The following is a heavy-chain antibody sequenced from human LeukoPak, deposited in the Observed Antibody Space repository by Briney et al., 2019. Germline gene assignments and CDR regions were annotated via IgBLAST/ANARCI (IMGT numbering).Heavy chain of an antibody. CDR2: IYYSGST. Sequence: SETLSLTCTVSGGSISSYYWSWIRQPPGKGLEWIGYIYYSGSTNYNPSLKSRVTISVDTSKNQFSLKLSSVTAADTAVYYCARLSYYDSSGYCWTAYNWFDPWGQGTLVTVSS. V-gene: IGHV4-59*01. D-gene: IGHD3-22*01. CDR3: ARLSYYDSSGYCWTAYNWFDP. J-gene: IGHJ5*02. CDR1: GGSISSYY.